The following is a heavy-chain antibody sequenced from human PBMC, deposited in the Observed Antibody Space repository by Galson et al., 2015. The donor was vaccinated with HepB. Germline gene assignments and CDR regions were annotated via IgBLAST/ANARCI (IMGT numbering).Heavy chain of an antibody. CDR3: ARRRRYYLETYGYYYFDF. CDR2: IYWDDDK. V-gene: IGHV2-5*02. CDR1: GFSLTTDGMA. Sequence: PALVKPTQTLTLTCDFSGFSLTTDGMAVGWIRQPPGKALEWLALIYWDDDKRYNPSLKSKPTIMKDTSTNHVVLIMTSVNPVDTATYFCARRRRYYLETYGYYYFDFWGQGALVTVSS. J-gene: IGHJ4*02. D-gene: IGHD5-24*01.